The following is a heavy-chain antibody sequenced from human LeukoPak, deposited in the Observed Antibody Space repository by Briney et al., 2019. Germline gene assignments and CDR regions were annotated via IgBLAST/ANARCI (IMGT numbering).Heavy chain of an antibody. CDR1: GFTFSSYA. CDR3: AKAPVGITIVGVVLYYFDY. V-gene: IGHV3-23*01. Sequence: PGGSLRPSCAASGFTFSSYAMSWVRQAPGKGLEWVSAISGSGGSTYYADSVKGRFTISRDNSKNTLYLQMNSLRAEDTAVYYCAKAPVGITIVGVVLYYFDYWGQGTLVTVSS. CDR2: ISGSGGST. D-gene: IGHD3-3*01. J-gene: IGHJ4*02.